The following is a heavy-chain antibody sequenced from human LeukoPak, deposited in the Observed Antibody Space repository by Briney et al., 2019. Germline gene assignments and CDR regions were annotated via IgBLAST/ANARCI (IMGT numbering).Heavy chain of an antibody. CDR3: ARSSGIAARRSAFDI. CDR1: GYTFTSYA. J-gene: IGHJ3*02. Sequence: GASVKVSCKASGYTFTSYAISWVRQAPGQGLEWMGWVSAYNGNTNYAQKLQGRVTMTTDTSTSTAYMELRSLRSDDAAVYYCARSSGIAARRSAFDIWGQGTMVTVSS. V-gene: IGHV1-18*01. CDR2: VSAYNGNT. D-gene: IGHD6-6*01.